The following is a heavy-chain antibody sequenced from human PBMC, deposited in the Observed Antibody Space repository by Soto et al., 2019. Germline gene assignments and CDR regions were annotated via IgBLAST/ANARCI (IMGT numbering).Heavy chain of an antibody. CDR1: GYSFTSYW. CDR2: IYPGDSDT. J-gene: IGHJ6*02. V-gene: IGHV5-51*01. D-gene: IGHD3-10*01. CDR3: ARHHYGSGSYYNEDYYGMDV. Sequence: GESLKISCKGSGYSFTSYWIGWVRQMPGKGLEWMGTIYPGDSDTRYSPSFQGQVTISADKSISTAYLQWSSLKASDTAMYYCARHHYGSGSYYNEDYYGMDVWGQGTTVTVSS.